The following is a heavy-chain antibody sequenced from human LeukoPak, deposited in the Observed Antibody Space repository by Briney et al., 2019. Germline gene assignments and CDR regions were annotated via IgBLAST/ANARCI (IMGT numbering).Heavy chain of an antibody. J-gene: IGHJ4*02. CDR3: ARGPHERSGYPDD. Sequence: ASVKVSCKPYGYTFNTYGITWVRQAPGQGLEWMGWISPYNGNTNYAQKFQGRVTMTTDTSTSTAYMELRSLRSDDTAVYYCARGPHERSGYPDDWGQGILVTVSS. CDR1: GYTFNTYG. V-gene: IGHV1-18*01. CDR2: ISPYNGNT. D-gene: IGHD3-22*01.